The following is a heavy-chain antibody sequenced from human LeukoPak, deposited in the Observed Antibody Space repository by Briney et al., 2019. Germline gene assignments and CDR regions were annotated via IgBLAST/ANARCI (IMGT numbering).Heavy chain of an antibody. J-gene: IGHJ4*02. D-gene: IGHD2-2*01. CDR3: ARHVGGGSSTGFDF. Sequence: SQTLSLTCTVSGGSMSSYYWSWIRQPPGKGLDCIAYIYYSGSTSYNPSLKSRVTILVDTSNNQFSLKLSSVTAADAAVYYCARHVGGGSSTGFDFWGQGTLVTVSS. V-gene: IGHV4-59*08. CDR1: GGSMSSYY. CDR2: IYYSGST.